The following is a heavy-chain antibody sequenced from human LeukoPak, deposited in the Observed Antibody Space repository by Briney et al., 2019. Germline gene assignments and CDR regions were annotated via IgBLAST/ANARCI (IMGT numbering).Heavy chain of an antibody. D-gene: IGHD2-2*01. J-gene: IGHJ6*02. CDR3: ARHEGYCSSTSCYQLYYGMDV. V-gene: IGHV4-39*01. CDR1: GGSISSSSYY. CDR2: IYYSGST. Sequence: PSETLSLTCTVSGGSISSSSYYWGWIRQPPGKGLEWIGSIYYSGSTYYNPSLKRRVTISVDTSKIQFSLKLSSVTAADTAVYYCARHEGYCSSTSCYQLYYGMDVWGQGTTVTVSS.